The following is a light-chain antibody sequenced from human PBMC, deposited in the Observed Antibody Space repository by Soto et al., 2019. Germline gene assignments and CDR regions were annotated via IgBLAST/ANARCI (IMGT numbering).Light chain of an antibody. CDR1: QSVSSSY. J-gene: IGKJ3*01. V-gene: IGKV3-20*01. CDR2: GAS. Sequence: EIVLTQSPGTLSLSPGERATLSCRASQSVSSSYLAWYQQKPGQAPRLLIYGASSRAPGIPDRVSGSGSGTDFTLTISRLEPEDFAIYYCQQYGSSPFTFGPGTKVDIK. CDR3: QQYGSSPFT.